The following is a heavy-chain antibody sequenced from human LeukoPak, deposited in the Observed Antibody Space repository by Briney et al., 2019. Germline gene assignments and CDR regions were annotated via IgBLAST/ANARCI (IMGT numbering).Heavy chain of an antibody. CDR3: VRDFVGRNDYFDGVRFDY. J-gene: IGHJ4*02. Sequence: QPGGPLRLSCAASGFTFSDYVMHLVRQAPGKGLENVARISYGGSRNYYADSVRGRFTISRDDSKNTLYLEMNSLRAEDTSVYYCVRDFVGRNDYFDGVRFDYWGLGTLVTVSS. CDR2: ISYGGSRN. V-gene: IGHV3-30*01. CDR1: GFTFSDYV. D-gene: IGHD3-16*01.